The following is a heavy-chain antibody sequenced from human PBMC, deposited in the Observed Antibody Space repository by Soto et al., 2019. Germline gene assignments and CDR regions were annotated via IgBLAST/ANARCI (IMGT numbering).Heavy chain of an antibody. CDR2: IYNSGST. CDR3: AREHGSGYYHRRFDN. V-gene: IGHV4-31*03. J-gene: IGHJ4*02. CDR1: GGYISSGGYY. D-gene: IGHD3-22*01. Sequence: SATLSLTCTVSGGYISSGGYYWSWIRQHPGKGLEWIGNIYNSGSTYYNPSLKSRVTISVDTSKNQFSLKLRSVTAADTAVYYCAREHGSGYYHRRFDNWGQGTLVTVSS.